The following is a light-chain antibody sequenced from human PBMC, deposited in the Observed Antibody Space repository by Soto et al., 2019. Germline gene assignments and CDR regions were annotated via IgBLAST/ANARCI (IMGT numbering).Light chain of an antibody. J-gene: IGKJ5*01. CDR3: QKYNTWPIT. V-gene: IGKV3-15*01. Sequence: EVLMTQSPDTLSVSPGERVTLSCRASQSISDKLAWYQQKPGKVPRLLVYRGSIRHLGIPARFSGSESGTDFTLTISSLQSDDFAVYYCQKYNTWPITFGQGTRLEIK. CDR1: QSISDK. CDR2: RGS.